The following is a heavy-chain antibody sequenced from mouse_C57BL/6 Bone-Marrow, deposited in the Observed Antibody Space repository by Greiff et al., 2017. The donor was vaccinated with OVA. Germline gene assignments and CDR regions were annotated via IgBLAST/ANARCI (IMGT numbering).Heavy chain of an antibody. CDR2: ISSGGSYT. Sequence: EVQLVESGGDLVKPGGSLKLSCAASGFTFSSYGMSWVRQTPDKRLEWVATISSGGSYTYYPDSVKGRFTIYRDNAKDTLYLQKSSLKSEDTAMYYCARQNSTMITGGFAYWGQGTLVTVSA. D-gene: IGHD2-4*01. V-gene: IGHV5-6*01. CDR1: GFTFSSYG. CDR3: ARQNSTMITGGFAY. J-gene: IGHJ3*01.